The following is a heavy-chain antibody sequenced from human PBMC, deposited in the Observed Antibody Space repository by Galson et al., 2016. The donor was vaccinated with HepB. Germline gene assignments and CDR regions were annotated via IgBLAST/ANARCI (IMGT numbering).Heavy chain of an antibody. Sequence: SETLSLTCTISGGSFNDYHWSWIRQPPGKGLEWIGEINHSGSTNYNPSLKSRVTISLDTSKNQFSLNLTSVTAADTAVYYCARGTRYNWNYVDYWGPGTLVTVSS. CDR1: GGSFNDYH. J-gene: IGHJ4*02. CDR3: ARGTRYNWNYVDY. D-gene: IGHD1-20*01. CDR2: INHSGST. V-gene: IGHV4-34*01.